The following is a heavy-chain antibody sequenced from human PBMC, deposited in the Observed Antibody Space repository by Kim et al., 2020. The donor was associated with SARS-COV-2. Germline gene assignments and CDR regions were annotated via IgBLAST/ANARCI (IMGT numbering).Heavy chain of an antibody. Sequence: GGSLRLSCVASGFTFSSYVMAWVRQVPGNGLGWISVMSGTDGTTYYADSVKGRFTISRDNSRNTVYLQMSILEAEDTAVYYCAKGDKSSGRYYFDFWGQGTLVTVSS. CDR2: MSGTDGTT. CDR3: AKGDKSSGRYYFDF. CDR1: GFTFSSYV. J-gene: IGHJ4*02. V-gene: IGHV3-23*01. D-gene: IGHD6-19*01.